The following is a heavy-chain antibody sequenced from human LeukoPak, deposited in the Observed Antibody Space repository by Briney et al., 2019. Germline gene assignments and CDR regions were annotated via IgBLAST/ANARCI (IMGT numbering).Heavy chain of an antibody. CDR1: GFTLRSYW. V-gene: IGHV3-7*01. Sequence: GGSLSLSCAASGFTLRSYWMSWVRQAPGKGLEWVANIKEDGSEKDYVDSVKGRFRISRDNAKNSLYLQMNSLRAEDTAVYYCAKVGFSSSWYHYYYYGMDVWGQGTTVTVSS. CDR3: AKVGFSSSWYHYYYYGMDV. D-gene: IGHD6-13*01. J-gene: IGHJ6*02. CDR2: IKEDGSEK.